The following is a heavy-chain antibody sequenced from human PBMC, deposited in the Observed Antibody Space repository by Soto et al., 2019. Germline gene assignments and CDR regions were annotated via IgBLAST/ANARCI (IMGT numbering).Heavy chain of an antibody. CDR2: IYYSGST. D-gene: IGHD6-13*01. V-gene: IGHV4-59*08. Sequence: SETLSLTCTVSGGSISSYYWSWIRQPPGKGLEWIGYIYYSGSTNYNPSLKSRVTISVDTSKNQFSLKLSSVTVADTAVYYCARLRYSSSWYWFDPWGQGTLVTVSS. CDR1: GGSISSYY. J-gene: IGHJ5*02. CDR3: ARLRYSSSWYWFDP.